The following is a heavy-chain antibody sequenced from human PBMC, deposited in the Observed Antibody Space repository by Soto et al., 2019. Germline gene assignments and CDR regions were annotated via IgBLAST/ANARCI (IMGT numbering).Heavy chain of an antibody. D-gene: IGHD1-26*01. CDR1: GGSFSGYY. CDR3: ARLPAVGATSYYYYYGMDV. Sequence: SETLSLTCAVYGGSFSGYYWSWIRQPPGKGLEWIGEINHSGSTNYNPSLKSRVTISVDTSKSQFSLKLSSVTAADTAVYYCARLPAVGATSYYYYYGMDVWGQGTTVTVSS. CDR2: INHSGST. V-gene: IGHV4-34*01. J-gene: IGHJ6*02.